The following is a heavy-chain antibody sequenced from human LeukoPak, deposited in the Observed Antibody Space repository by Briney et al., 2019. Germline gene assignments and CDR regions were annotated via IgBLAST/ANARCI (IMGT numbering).Heavy chain of an antibody. CDR1: GGSISPYY. D-gene: IGHD3-22*01. V-gene: IGHV4-59*01. J-gene: IGHJ4*02. CDR2: IYCSGST. Sequence: SETLALTCTVSGGSISPYYWSWIRQPPGKGLEWIGCIYCSGSTNYNPSLKSRVTISLDTSKNQFSLKLSSVTAADTAVYYCARSTWLLDKWGQGTLVTVSS. CDR3: ARSTWLLDK.